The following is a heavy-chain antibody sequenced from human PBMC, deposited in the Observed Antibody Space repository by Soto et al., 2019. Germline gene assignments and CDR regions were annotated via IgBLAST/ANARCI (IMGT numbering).Heavy chain of an antibody. CDR2: ISPKSGAT. Sequence: AAVKVSCKASGYTFIDYYMHWVRQAPGQGFEWLGRISPKSGATNYAQKFQGRVTMTWDTSLNTAYMELSSLISEDTAVYYCARPPGYISDWYYFDLWGPG. J-gene: IGHJ4*02. CDR1: GYTFIDYY. D-gene: IGHD3-9*01. V-gene: IGHV1-2*02. CDR3: ARPPGYISDWYYFDL.